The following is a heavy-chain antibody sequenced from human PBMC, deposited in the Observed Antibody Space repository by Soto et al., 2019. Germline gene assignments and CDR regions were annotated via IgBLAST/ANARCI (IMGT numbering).Heavy chain of an antibody. J-gene: IGHJ4*02. CDR2: ISHSGST. D-gene: IGHD6-19*01. CDR1: GGSTSSGGYS. V-gene: IGHV4-30-2*01. CDR3: ARGGLLPDY. Sequence: QLQLQVSGSGLVKPSQTLSLTCAVSGGSTSSGGYSWSWLRQPPGKGLEWIGYISHSGSTYYNPSLTSRVTISVDTSKNQFALRRSSVTAADTAVYYCARGGLLPDYWGQGTRVTVSS.